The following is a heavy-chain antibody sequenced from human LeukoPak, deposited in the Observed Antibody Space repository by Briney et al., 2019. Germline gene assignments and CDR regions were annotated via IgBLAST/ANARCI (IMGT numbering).Heavy chain of an antibody. Sequence: PGGSLRLSCAASGVTFSSYWMHWVRQAPGKGLVWVSRINSDGSSTSYADSVKGRFTISRDNAKNTLYLQMNSLRAEDTAVYYCARVQTGYYYYMDVWGKGTTVTVSS. J-gene: IGHJ6*03. CDR3: ARVQTGYYYYMDV. CDR2: INSDGSST. V-gene: IGHV3-74*01. D-gene: IGHD1-1*01. CDR1: GVTFSSYW.